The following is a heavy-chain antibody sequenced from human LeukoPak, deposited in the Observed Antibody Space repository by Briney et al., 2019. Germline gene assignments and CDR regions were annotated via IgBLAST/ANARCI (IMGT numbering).Heavy chain of an antibody. CDR3: ARDRDQWLPERCDY. J-gene: IGHJ4*02. CDR1: GYTFTGYY. Sequence: ASVKVSCKASGYTFTGYYMHWVRQAPGQGLEWMGWINPNCGGTNYAQRFQGRVTMTRDTSISTAYMELSRLRSDDTAVYYCARDRDQWLPERCDYWGQGTLVTVSS. CDR2: INPNCGGT. V-gene: IGHV1-2*02. D-gene: IGHD6-19*01.